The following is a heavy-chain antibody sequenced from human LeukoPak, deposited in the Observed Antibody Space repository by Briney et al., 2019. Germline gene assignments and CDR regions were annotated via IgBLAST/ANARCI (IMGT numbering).Heavy chain of an antibody. CDR2: ISGTGGST. D-gene: IGHD3-3*01. CDR1: GFTFSSYA. J-gene: IGHJ4*02. V-gene: IGHV3-23*01. CDR3: AKLLRFLEWSFDY. Sequence: GGSPRLSCAASGFTFSSYAMSWVRQAPVKGVEWVSAISGTGGSTYYADSVKGRFTISRDNSKNTLYLQMNSLRAEDTAVYYCAKLLRFLEWSFDYWGQGTLVTVSS.